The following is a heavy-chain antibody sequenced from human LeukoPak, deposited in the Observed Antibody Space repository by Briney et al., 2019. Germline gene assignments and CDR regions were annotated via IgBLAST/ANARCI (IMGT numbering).Heavy chain of an antibody. CDR2: INPNNGGT. V-gene: IGHV1-2*02. D-gene: IGHD2-2*01. CDR1: GYTFSGNY. CDR3: ARDHCATTGCYEDYYYGMDV. J-gene: IGHJ6*02. Sequence: ASVKVSCKASGYTFSGNYIQWVRQAPGQGLEWMGWINPNNGGTNYAQNFQGRVTMTRDTSISTAYMELSRLTSDDTAVYYCARDHCATTGCYEDYYYGMDVWGQGTTVTVSS.